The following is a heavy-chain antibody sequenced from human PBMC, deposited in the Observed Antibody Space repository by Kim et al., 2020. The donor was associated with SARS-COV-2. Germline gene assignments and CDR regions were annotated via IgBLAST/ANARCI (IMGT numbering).Heavy chain of an antibody. CDR2: IYYSGST. D-gene: IGHD6-19*01. V-gene: IGHV4-61*01. Sequence: SETLSLTCTVSGGSVSSGSYYWSWIRQPPGKGLEWIGYIYYSGSTNYNPSLKSRVTISVDTSKNQFSLKLSSVTAADTAVYYCARGAVAGGWVIYYYGMDVWGQGTTVTVSS. CDR1: GGSVSSGSYY. J-gene: IGHJ6*02. CDR3: ARGAVAGGWVIYYYGMDV.